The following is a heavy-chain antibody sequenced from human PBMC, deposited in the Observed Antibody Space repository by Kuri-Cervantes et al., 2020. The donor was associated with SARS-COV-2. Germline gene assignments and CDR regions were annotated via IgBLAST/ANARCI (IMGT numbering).Heavy chain of an antibody. D-gene: IGHD2-2*01. Sequence: GGSLRLSCAASGFTFSSYAMHWVRQAPGKGLEWVAVISYDGSNKYYADSVTGRFTISRDNSKHTMYLQMNSLRAEDTAVYYCAREAVVQAAVFDYWGQGTLVTVSS. J-gene: IGHJ4*02. V-gene: IGHV3-30-3*01. CDR3: AREAVVQAAVFDY. CDR1: GFTFSSYA. CDR2: ISYDGSNK.